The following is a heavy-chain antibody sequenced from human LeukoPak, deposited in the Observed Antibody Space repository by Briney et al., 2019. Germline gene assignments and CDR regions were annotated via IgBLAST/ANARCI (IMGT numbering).Heavy chain of an antibody. D-gene: IGHD2-2*01. CDR3: AKVWSSTSSRSRYFDY. Sequence: GGSLRLSCAASGFTFSSYAMSRVRQAPGKGLEWVSAISGSGGSTYYADSVRGRFTISRDNSKNTLYLQMNSLRAEDTAVYYCAKVWSSTSSRSRYFDYWGQGTLVTVSS. J-gene: IGHJ4*02. V-gene: IGHV3-23*01. CDR1: GFTFSSYA. CDR2: ISGSGGST.